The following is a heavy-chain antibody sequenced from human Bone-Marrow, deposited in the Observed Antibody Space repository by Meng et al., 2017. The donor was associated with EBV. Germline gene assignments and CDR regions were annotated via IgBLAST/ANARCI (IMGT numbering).Heavy chain of an antibody. Sequence: VQLVESWFYLEMSGASVKVACKASGHTFTRYAMNWVRQAPGQGLEWMGWINTNTGNPTYAQGFTGRFVFSLDTSVSTAYLQISSLKAEDTAVYYCARDGPGICYWGQGILVTVSS. CDR3: ARDGPGICY. D-gene: IGHD3-3*01. CDR2: INTNTGNP. CDR1: GHTFTRYA. V-gene: IGHV7-4-1*02. J-gene: IGHJ4*02.